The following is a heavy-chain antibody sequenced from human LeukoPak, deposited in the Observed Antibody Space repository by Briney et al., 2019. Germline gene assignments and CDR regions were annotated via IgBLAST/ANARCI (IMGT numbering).Heavy chain of an antibody. D-gene: IGHD6-6*01. CDR1: GYTFTGYY. CDR3: ARGSSSGSPGTAFDI. Sequence: ASVKVSCKASGYTFTGYYMHWVRQAPGQGLEWMGWINPNSGGTNYAQKFQGRVTMTRDTSISTAYMELSRLRSGDTAVYYCARGSSSGSPGTAFDIWGQGTMVTVSS. CDR2: INPNSGGT. V-gene: IGHV1-2*02. J-gene: IGHJ3*02.